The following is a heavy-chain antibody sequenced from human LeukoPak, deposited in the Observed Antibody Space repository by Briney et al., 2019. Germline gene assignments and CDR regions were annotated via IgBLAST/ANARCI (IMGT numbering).Heavy chain of an antibody. V-gene: IGHV3-23*01. J-gene: IGHJ4*02. CDR1: GFTFSNYA. CDR3: AKERGRGYYGSGSYWRGTFDY. CDR2: LSGSDGTT. Sequence: GGSLRLSCAASGFTFSNYAMNWVRQAPGKGLEWVSSLSGSDGTTYYSDSVKGRFIISSDNSKNTFFLQMNSLRAEDTAGYYCAKERGRGYYGSGSYWRGTFDYWGQGTLVTVSS. D-gene: IGHD3-10*01.